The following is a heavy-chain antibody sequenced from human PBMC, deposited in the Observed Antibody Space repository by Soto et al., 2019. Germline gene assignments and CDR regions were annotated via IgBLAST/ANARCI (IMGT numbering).Heavy chain of an antibody. Sequence: NPSETLSLTCTASGHSLSSGGYYWSWIRQHPGKGLEWVGYIYFTGSTLYNPSLKSRLAMSLDTSKNQSSLRLTSVTAADTAVYFCARDWGSSGCPNWGQGTLVTVSS. CDR1: GHSLSSGGYY. D-gene: IGHD6-19*01. CDR2: IYFTGST. V-gene: IGHV4-31*03. CDR3: ARDWGSSGCPN. J-gene: IGHJ4*02.